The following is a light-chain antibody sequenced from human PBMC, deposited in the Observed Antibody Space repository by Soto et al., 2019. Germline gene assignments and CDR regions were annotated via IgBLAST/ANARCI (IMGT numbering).Light chain of an antibody. Sequence: QSVLTQPPSVSAAPGQKVTISCSGSSSNIGNNYVSWYQQLPGTAPKLLIYDNNKRPSGIPDRFSGSKSGTSATLGITGLQTGDEADYYCGTWDSSSERGVFGGGTQLTVL. CDR2: DNN. CDR1: SSNIGNNY. V-gene: IGLV1-51*01. J-gene: IGLJ2*01. CDR3: GTWDSSSERGV.